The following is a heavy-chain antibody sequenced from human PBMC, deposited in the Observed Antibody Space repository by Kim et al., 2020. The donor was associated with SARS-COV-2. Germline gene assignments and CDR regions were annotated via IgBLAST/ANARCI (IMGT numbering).Heavy chain of an antibody. D-gene: IGHD4-17*01. CDR1: GYTFTSYY. J-gene: IGHJ4*01. CDR2: IIPSGGAT. CDR3: ARGYGTLTTGYFEY. V-gene: IGHV1-46*01. Sequence: ASVKVSCKASGYTFTSYYIHWMRQAPGQGLEWMGVIIPSGGATSYAQKFQGRVTMTRDTSTSTVYMELSSLRSGDRALYYCARGYGTLTTGYFEYWGQGT.